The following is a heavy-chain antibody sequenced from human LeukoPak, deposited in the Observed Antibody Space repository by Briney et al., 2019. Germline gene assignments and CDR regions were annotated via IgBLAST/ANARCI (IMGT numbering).Heavy chain of an antibody. CDR2: IIPIFGTA. CDR1: GGTFSSYA. CDR3: AGPIVVVPAAISSCYYMDV. J-gene: IGHJ6*03. V-gene: IGHV1-69*01. Sequence: GASVKVSCKASGGTFSSYAISWVRQAPGQGRGWMGGIIPIFGTANYAQKFQGRVTITADESTSTAYMELSSLRSEDTAVYYCAGPIVVVPAAISSCYYMDVWGKGTTVTVSS. D-gene: IGHD2-2*01.